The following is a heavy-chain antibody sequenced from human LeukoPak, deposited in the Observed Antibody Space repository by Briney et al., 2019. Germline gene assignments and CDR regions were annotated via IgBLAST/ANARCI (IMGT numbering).Heavy chain of an antibody. CDR1: GYTFTSYY. CDR2: INPSGGST. CDR3: ARAGDLVVVPAASRFDY. D-gene: IGHD2-2*01. Sequence: GASVKVSCTASGYTFTSYYMHWVRQAPGQGLEWMGIINPSGGSTSYAQKFQGRVTMTRDTSTRTVYMELSSLRPEDTAVYYCARAGDLVVVPAASRFDYWGQGTLVTVSS. V-gene: IGHV1-46*01. J-gene: IGHJ4*02.